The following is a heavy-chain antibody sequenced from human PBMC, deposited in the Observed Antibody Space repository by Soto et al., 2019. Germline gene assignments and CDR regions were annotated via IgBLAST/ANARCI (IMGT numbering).Heavy chain of an antibody. Sequence: GGSLRLSCAASGFTFSSYAMSWVRQAPGKGLEWVSAISGSGGSTYYADSVKGRFTISRDNSKNTLYLQMNSLRAEDTAVYYCAKVAGSTMIVVVTPYGMDVWGQGTTVTVSS. V-gene: IGHV3-23*01. J-gene: IGHJ6*02. D-gene: IGHD3-22*01. CDR1: GFTFSSYA. CDR3: AKVAGSTMIVVVTPYGMDV. CDR2: ISGSGGST.